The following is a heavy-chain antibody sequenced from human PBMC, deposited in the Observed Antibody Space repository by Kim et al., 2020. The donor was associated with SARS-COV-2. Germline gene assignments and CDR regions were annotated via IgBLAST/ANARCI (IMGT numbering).Heavy chain of an antibody. CDR2: ISGSGGST. CDR1: GFTFSSYA. D-gene: IGHD3-22*01. CDR3: AKDRFEFSGYYPDWYFDL. Sequence: GGSLRLSCAASGFTFSSYAMSWVRQAPGKGLEWVSAISGSGGSTYYADSVKGRFTISRDNSKNTLYLQMNSLRAEDTAVYYCAKDRFEFSGYYPDWYFDLWGRGTLVTVSS. J-gene: IGHJ2*01. V-gene: IGHV3-23*01.